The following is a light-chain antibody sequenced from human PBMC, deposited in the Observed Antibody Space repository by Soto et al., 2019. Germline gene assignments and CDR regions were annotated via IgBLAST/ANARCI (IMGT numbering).Light chain of an antibody. J-gene: IGLJ1*01. CDR2: EVS. CDR1: SSDVGGYKY. CDR3: SSYAGSNSYA. Sequence: QSVLTQPPSASGSPGQSVTISCTGTSSDVGGYKYVSWYQQHPGKAPKLILYEVSKRPSGVPDRFSGSKSGNTASLTVSGLQAEDEADYYCSSYAGSNSYAFGTGTKVTVL. V-gene: IGLV2-8*01.